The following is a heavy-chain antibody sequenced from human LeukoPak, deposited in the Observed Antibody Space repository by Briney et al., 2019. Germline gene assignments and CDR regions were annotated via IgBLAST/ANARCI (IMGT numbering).Heavy chain of an antibody. CDR1: GGSFSGYY. CDR2: IYYSGST. V-gene: IGHV4-31*11. D-gene: IGHD2-8*01. J-gene: IGHJ4*02. Sequence: SETLSLTCAVYGGSFSGYYWSWIRQHPGKGLEWIGYIYYSGSTYYNPSLKSRVTISVDTSKNQFSLKLSSVTAADTAVYYCARAMVYAKGPFDYWGQGTLVTVSS. CDR3: ARAMVYAKGPFDY.